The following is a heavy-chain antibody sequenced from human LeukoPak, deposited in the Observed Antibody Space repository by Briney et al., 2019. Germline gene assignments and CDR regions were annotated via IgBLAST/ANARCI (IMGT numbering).Heavy chain of an antibody. CDR3: ARQKMLFGVVTSFDF. V-gene: IGHV4-59*08. CDR2: IYYSGST. CDR1: GGSISSYY. Sequence: SETLSLTCIVSGGSISSYYWSWIRQPPGKGLEWIGYIYYSGSTTYNPSLKRRVTISLDTSKDQFSLRLSSVTAADTAVYYCARQKMLFGVVTSFDFWGQGTLVTVSS. J-gene: IGHJ4*02. D-gene: IGHD3-3*01.